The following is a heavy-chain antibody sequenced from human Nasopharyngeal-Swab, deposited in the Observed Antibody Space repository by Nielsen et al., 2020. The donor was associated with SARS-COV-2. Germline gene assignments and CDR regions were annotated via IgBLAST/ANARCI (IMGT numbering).Heavy chain of an antibody. D-gene: IGHD6-13*01. CDR3: ARDNRLVAAGYYYGMDV. V-gene: IGHV3-7*03. J-gene: IGHJ6*02. CDR2: IRQDESEQ. CDR1: GFTFSTYW. Sequence: GESLKISCEASGFTFSTYWMSWVRQAPGKGLEWVANIRQDESEQYYADSVKGRFTISRDNAKNSLYLQMNSLRAEDTALYHCARDNRLVAAGYYYGMDVWGQGTAVTVSS.